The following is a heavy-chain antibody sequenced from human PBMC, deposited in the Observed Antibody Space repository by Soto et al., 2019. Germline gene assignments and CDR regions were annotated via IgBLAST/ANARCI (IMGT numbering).Heavy chain of an antibody. J-gene: IGHJ4*02. D-gene: IGHD2-21*02. CDR1: GYTFTGYY. V-gene: IGHV1-2*02. CDR2: INPNSGGT. CDR3: ARFPPKYCGGDCPFFDY. Sequence: QVQLVQSGAEVKKPGASVKVSCEASGYTFTGYYMHWVRQAPGQGLEWMGWINPNSGGTNYAQKFQGRVTMTRDTSISTAYMELSRLRSDDTAVYYCARFPPKYCGGDCPFFDYWGQGTLVTVSS.